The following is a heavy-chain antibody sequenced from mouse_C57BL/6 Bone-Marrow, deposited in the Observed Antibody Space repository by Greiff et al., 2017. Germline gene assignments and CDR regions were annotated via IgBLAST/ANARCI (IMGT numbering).Heavy chain of an antibody. J-gene: IGHJ3*01. Sequence: EVMLVESGGGLVKPGGSLKLSCAASGFTFSSYTMSLVRQTPEKRLEWVATISGGGGNTYSPDSVKGRFPISRDNAKNTLYLQMGSRRAEDTALYYCASHAWFAYWGQGTLVTVSA. CDR2: ISGGGGNT. V-gene: IGHV5-9*01. CDR3: ASHAWFAY. CDR1: GFTFSSYT.